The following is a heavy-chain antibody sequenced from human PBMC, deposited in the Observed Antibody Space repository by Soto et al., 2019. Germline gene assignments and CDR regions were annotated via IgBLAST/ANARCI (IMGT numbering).Heavy chain of an antibody. Sequence: PSETLSLTCTVSGGSISSSSYYWGWFRQPPGKGLEWIGTIYYSGNTYFNPSLKSRVTISVDTSKNQFSLKLSSVTAADTAVYYCARSPTTVTYYFDYWGQGTLVTVSS. CDR1: GGSISSSSYY. J-gene: IGHJ4*02. D-gene: IGHD4-17*01. CDR2: IYYSGNT. CDR3: ARSPTTVTYYFDY. V-gene: IGHV4-39*01.